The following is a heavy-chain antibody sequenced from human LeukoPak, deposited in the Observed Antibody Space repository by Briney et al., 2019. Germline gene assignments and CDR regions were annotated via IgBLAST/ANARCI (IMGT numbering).Heavy chain of an antibody. CDR2: IWYDGSNK. CDR3: AKDRGALLRYFDSFDY. V-gene: IGHV3-33*06. J-gene: IGHJ4*02. Sequence: GGSLRLSCAASGFTFSSYGMHWVRQAPGKGLEWVAVIWYDGSNKYYADSVEGRFTISRDNSKNTLYLQMNSLRAEDTAVYYCAKDRGALLRYFDSFDYWGQGTLVTVSS. D-gene: IGHD3-9*01. CDR1: GFTFSSYG.